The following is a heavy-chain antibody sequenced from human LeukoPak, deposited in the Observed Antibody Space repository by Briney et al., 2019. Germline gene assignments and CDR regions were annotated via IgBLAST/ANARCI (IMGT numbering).Heavy chain of an antibody. CDR1: GFTVSSNY. Sequence: PGGSLRLSCAASGFTVSSNYMSWVRQAPGKGLEWVSVLYSGSSTYYADSVKGRLTISRDNSKNTLYLQMNSLRAEDTAVYYCARANGDYGYYFDYWGQGTLVTVSS. CDR2: LYSGSST. V-gene: IGHV3-53*01. J-gene: IGHJ4*02. D-gene: IGHD4-17*01. CDR3: ARANGDYGYYFDY.